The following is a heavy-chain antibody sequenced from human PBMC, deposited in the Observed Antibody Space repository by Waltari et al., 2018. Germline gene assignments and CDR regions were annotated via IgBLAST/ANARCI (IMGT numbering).Heavy chain of an antibody. D-gene: IGHD3-22*01. CDR1: GFTFSSYS. CDR3: ARDTYYDSSGYKRIDF. CDR2: ISSSAGYI. Sequence: EVQLVESGGGLVKPGGSLRRLCAASGFTFSSYSINWVRQAPGKGLEWVSSISSSAGYIYYADSVKGRFTVSRDNANNSLYLQMNSLRAEDTAVYYCARDTYYDSSGYKRIDFWGQGTLVTVSS. J-gene: IGHJ4*02. V-gene: IGHV3-21*01.